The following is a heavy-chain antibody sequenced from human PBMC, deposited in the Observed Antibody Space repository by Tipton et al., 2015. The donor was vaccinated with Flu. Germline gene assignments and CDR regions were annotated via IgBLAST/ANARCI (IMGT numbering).Heavy chain of an antibody. D-gene: IGHD6-6*01. CDR3: AREYSSSSGDGYDI. CDR2: IKQDGSEK. J-gene: IGHJ3*02. CDR1: GFTFSSYW. V-gene: IGHV3-7*01. Sequence: SLRLSCATSGFTFSSYWMIWVRQAPGKGLEWVANIKQDGSEKYYVDSVKGRFTISRDNAKSSLFLQMNSLRVEDTAVYYCAREYSSSSGDGYDIWGQGTMVTVSS.